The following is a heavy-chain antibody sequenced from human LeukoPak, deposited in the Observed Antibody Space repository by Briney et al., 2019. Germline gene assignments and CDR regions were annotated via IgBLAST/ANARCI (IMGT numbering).Heavy chain of an antibody. Sequence: SETLSLTCTVSGDSISIYYWNWMRDPPGKGVEGIGNINYSGSTDSNSSLKSRVTISVDTYKNQIPLRLSSVTAADAAVYHCARDKGPYRYFDLWGRGTLVTVSS. CDR3: ARDKGPYRYFDL. CDR2: INYSGST. V-gene: IGHV4-59*01. CDR1: GDSISIYY. J-gene: IGHJ2*01.